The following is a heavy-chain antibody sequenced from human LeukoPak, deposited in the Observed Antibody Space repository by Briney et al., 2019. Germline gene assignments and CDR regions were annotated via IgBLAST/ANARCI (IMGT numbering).Heavy chain of an antibody. J-gene: IGHJ4*02. CDR1: GFTFTGHW. Sequence: GGSLRLSCAASGFTFTGHWMAWVRQAPGKGLEWVANMNQDGSERYYVDSVKGRFTISRDNAKNSLSLQMNNLRVEDTAVYYCARAGSHWHYVYWGQGTVVTVSS. D-gene: IGHD3-10*01. V-gene: IGHV3-7*01. CDR3: ARAGSHWHYVY. CDR2: MNQDGSER.